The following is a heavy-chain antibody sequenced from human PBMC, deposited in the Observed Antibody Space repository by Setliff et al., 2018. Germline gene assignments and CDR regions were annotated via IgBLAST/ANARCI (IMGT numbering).Heavy chain of an antibody. J-gene: IGHJ5*02. D-gene: IGHD2-21*01. Sequence: SETLSLTCSVSGTFLDSIANGNQFWGWIRQPAGKGLEWIGQIFMSGSTDYDHSFESRVTISLDMSKNQFFLDLTSVTAADTGVYYCVRAPVYCSGDCYPRYFDAWGQGTLVTVSS. V-gene: IGHV4-61*09. CDR1: GTFLDSIANGNQF. CDR2: IFMSGST. CDR3: VRAPVYCSGDCYPRYFDA.